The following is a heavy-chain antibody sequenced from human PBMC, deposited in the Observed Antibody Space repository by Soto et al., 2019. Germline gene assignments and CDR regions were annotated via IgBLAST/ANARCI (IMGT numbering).Heavy chain of an antibody. CDR1: GGCFSGYY. J-gene: IGHJ4*02. CDR3: ARVFPHYYDRSGYSAPFNFDY. V-gene: IGHV4-34*01. D-gene: IGHD3-22*01. Sequence: PSETLSLTCAVYGGCFSGYYWSWIRQAPGKGLEWIWEINHSGSTNYNPSLKSRVTISVDTSKNQFSLKLSSVTAADTAVYYCARVFPHYYDRSGYSAPFNFDYWGQGTLVTVSS. CDR2: INHSGST.